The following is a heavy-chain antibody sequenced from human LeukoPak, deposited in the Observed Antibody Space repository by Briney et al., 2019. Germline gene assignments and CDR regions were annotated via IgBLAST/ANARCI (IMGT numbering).Heavy chain of an antibody. CDR1: GYTFTSYG. CDR2: ISAYNGNT. V-gene: IGHV1-18*01. J-gene: IGHJ4*02. CDR3: ASVGDSSGYYHSDY. D-gene: IGHD3-22*01. Sequence: ASVKVSCKASGYTFTSYGISWVRQAPGQGLEWMGWISAYNGNTNYAQKLQGRVTMTTDTSTSTAYMELRSLRSEDTAVYYCASVGDSSGYYHSDYWGQGTLVTVSS.